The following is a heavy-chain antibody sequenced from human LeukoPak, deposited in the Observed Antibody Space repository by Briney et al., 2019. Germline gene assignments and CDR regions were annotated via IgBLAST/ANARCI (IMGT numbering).Heavy chain of an antibody. V-gene: IGHV3-23*01. J-gene: IGHJ4*02. Sequence: GGTLRLFCAASGFTFSSYGMSWVRQAPGKGLEWVSAISGSGGSTYYADSVKGRFTISRDNSKNTLYLQMNSLRAEDTAVYYCAKLIQLWLVGNYWGQGTLVAVSS. CDR2: ISGSGGST. CDR3: AKLIQLWLVGNY. D-gene: IGHD5-18*01. CDR1: GFTFSSYG.